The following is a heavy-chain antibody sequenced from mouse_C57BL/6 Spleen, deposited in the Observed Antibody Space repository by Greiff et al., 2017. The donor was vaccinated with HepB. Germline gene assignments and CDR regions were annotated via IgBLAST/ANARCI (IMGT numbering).Heavy chain of an antibody. CDR1: GFTFSDYY. Sequence: EVKLVESEGGLVQPGSSMKLSCTASGFTFSDYYMAWVRQVPEKGLEWVANINYDGSSTYYLDSLKSRFIISRDNAKNILYLQMSSLKSEDTATYYCARDPIRAMDYWGQGTSVTVSS. CDR2: INYDGSST. CDR3: ARDPIRAMDY. D-gene: IGHD1-1*01. V-gene: IGHV5-16*01. J-gene: IGHJ4*01.